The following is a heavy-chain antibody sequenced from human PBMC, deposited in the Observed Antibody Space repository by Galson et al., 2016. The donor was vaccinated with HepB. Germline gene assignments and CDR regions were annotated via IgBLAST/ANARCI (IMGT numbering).Heavy chain of an antibody. CDR2: IRND. V-gene: IGHV3-74*01. D-gene: IGHD1-7*01. J-gene: IGHJ4*02. CDR1: GFTFRSYW. Sequence: LRLSCAASGFTFRSYWIHWVRQAPGKGLEWVSRIRNDETTSVIGRFTISRDNAKNTLYLEMNSLRAEDTAVYYCARDGGLGTPFDCWGQGTLVTVSS. CDR3: ARDGGLGTPFDC.